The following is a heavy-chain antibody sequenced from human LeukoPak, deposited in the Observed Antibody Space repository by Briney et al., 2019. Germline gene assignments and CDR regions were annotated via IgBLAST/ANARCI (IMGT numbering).Heavy chain of an antibody. D-gene: IGHD4-17*01. Sequence: SVKVSCKSSGGTFNNSAMSWLRQAPGQGLEWLGGIMPLFGTAGYAQEFQGRVTITKDESTRTVYLELTSLTSDDTAVYYCARDVHGDYGSGWFDPWGQGTLVSVST. V-gene: IGHV1-69*05. CDR1: GGTFNNSA. CDR3: ARDVHGDYGSGWFDP. J-gene: IGHJ5*02. CDR2: IMPLFGTA.